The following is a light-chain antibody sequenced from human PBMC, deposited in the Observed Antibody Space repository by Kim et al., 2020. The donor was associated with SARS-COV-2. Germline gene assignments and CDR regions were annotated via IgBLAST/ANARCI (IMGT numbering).Light chain of an antibody. V-gene: IGKV3-20*01. Sequence: ETVLTQSPGTLSLSPGERATLSCRASQSVSSSCLAWYQQKPCQSPRLLIYGASSRATGIPDRFSGSGSGTDFTLTISRLEPEDFAVYYCQQFSRSSWTFGQGTKVDIK. CDR2: GAS. CDR1: QSVSSSC. CDR3: QQFSRSSWT. J-gene: IGKJ1*01.